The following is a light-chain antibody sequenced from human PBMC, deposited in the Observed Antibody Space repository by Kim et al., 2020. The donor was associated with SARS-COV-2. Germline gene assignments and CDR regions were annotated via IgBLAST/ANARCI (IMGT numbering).Light chain of an antibody. V-gene: IGKV1-9*01. Sequence: ASLGESVTITCRASQGISSFLAWFQQKPGKAPEHLIYAASTLQSGVPSRFSGSGSGTEYSLTITGLQPEDFATYFCQQFQSYPYTFGQGTKLEIK. CDR3: QQFQSYPYT. CDR1: QGISSF. CDR2: AAS. J-gene: IGKJ2*01.